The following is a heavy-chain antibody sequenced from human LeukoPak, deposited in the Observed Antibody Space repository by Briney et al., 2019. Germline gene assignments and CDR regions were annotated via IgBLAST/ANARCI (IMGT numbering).Heavy chain of an antibody. V-gene: IGHV1-18*04. CDR2: ISAYNGNT. CDR3: ARDVPAAKDYGMDV. CDR1: GYTFTSYG. J-gene: IGHJ6*04. D-gene: IGHD2-2*01. Sequence: GASVKVSCKASGYTFTSYGISWVRQAPGQGLEWMGWISAYNGNTNYAQKLQGRGTITTDTSTSTAYMELRSLRSDATAVYYCARDVPAAKDYGMDVWGKGTTVTVSS.